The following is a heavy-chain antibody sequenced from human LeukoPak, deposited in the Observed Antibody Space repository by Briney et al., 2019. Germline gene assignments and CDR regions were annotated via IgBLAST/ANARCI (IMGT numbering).Heavy chain of an antibody. J-gene: IGHJ4*02. CDR2: ISWDGGST. V-gene: IGHV3-43*01. CDR3: AKDIKRFGEFPFDH. CDR1: GFTFDDYT. Sequence: GGSLRLSCAASGFTFDDYTMHWVRQAPGKGLEWVSLISWDGGSTYYADSVKGRFTISRDNSKNSLYLQMNSLRTEDTALYYCAKDIKRFGEFPFDHWGQGTLVTVSS. D-gene: IGHD3-10*01.